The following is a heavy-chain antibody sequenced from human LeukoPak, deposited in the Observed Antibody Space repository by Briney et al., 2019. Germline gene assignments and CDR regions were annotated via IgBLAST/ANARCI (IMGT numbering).Heavy chain of an antibody. CDR1: GFIFSDYY. V-gene: IGHV3-11*01. CDR2: ISRSDGMV. Sequence: GGSLRLSCAASGFIFSDYYMSWIRQAPGKGLEWVAYISRSDGMVYYADSVKGRFTVSVENAKSSLFLQMNTLRAEDSAVYYWARGPNHYDYYDLDVWGQGTTVIVSS. J-gene: IGHJ6*02. CDR3: ARGPNHYDYYDLDV.